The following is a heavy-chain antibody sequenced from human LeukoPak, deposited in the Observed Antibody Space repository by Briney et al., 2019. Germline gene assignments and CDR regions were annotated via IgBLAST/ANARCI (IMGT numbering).Heavy chain of an antibody. CDR1: GFTFSNAW. Sequence: PGGSLRLSCAASGFTFSNAWMSWVRQAPGKGLEWVGRIKSKTDGGTTDYAAPVKGRFTISRDDSKNTLYLQMNSLKTEDTAVYYCTTRPVAATPGGVAYWGQGTLVTVSS. D-gene: IGHD2-15*01. V-gene: IGHV3-15*01. J-gene: IGHJ4*02. CDR2: IKSKTDGGTT. CDR3: TTRPVAATPGGVAY.